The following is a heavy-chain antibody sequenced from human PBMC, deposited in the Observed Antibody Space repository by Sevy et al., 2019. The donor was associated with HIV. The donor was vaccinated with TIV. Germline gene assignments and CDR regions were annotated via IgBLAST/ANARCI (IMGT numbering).Heavy chain of an antibody. V-gene: IGHV3-11*06. J-gene: IGHJ4*02. D-gene: IGHD4-17*01. CDR1: GFTFSDYY. Sequence: GGSLRLSCAASGFTFSDYYMGWIRQAPGKGLEWLSYISSRSSYTNSADSVKGRFTISRDNAKNSLYLQMNSLRAEDTAVYYCARDLPPSATTVAHFDCWGQGTLVTVSS. CDR3: ARDLPPSATTVAHFDC. CDR2: ISSRSSYT.